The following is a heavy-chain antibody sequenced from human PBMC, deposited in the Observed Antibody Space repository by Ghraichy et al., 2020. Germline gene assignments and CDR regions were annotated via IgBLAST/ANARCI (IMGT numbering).Heavy chain of an antibody. CDR1: GGSISSYY. CDR3: ARGRIPPLAGFWEGPLYYFDY. J-gene: IGHJ4*02. CDR2: IYTSGST. Sequence: SQTLSLTCTVSGGSISSYYWSWIRQPLGKGLEWIGYIYTSGSTNYNPSLKSRVTISVDTSKNQFSLKLSSVTAADTAVYYCARGRIPPLAGFWEGPLYYFDYWGQGTLVTVSS. V-gene: IGHV4-4*09. D-gene: IGHD3-3*01.